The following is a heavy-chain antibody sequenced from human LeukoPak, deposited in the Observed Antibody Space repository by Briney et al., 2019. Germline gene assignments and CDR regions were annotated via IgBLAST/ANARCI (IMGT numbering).Heavy chain of an antibody. CDR3: ARDCSNGVCFPRDY. D-gene: IGHD2-8*01. CDR2: ITTYNGNR. J-gene: IGHJ4*02. V-gene: IGHV1-18*01. Sequence: ASMKVSCKASGYTLSEYGISWVRQAPGQGLEWVGWITTYNGNRKYAEKFQGRVTMTTDTSTSTDYMEMRSLRSDDTAIYYCARDCSNGVCFPRDYWGQGTQLTVST. CDR1: GYTLSEYG.